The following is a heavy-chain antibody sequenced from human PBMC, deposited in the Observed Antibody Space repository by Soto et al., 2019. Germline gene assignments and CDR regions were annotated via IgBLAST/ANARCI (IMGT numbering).Heavy chain of an antibody. J-gene: IGHJ6*02. CDR2: IYYSGST. CDR3: ASINTVMANYYGMDV. D-gene: IGHD3-10*01. V-gene: IGHV4-61*01. CDR1: GGSVSSGSYY. Sequence: SETLSLTCTVSGGSVSSGSYYWSWIRQPPGKGLEWIGYIYYSGSTNYNPSLKSRVTISVDTSKNQFSLKLSSVTAADTAVYYCASINTVMANYYGMDVWGQGTTVTVSS.